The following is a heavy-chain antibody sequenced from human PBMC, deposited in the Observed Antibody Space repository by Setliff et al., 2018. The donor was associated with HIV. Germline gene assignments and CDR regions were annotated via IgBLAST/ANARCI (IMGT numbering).Heavy chain of an antibody. Sequence: SETLSLTCTVSNGSISSHYWSWIRKPPGKGLEWIGNMYYSGSTNYNPSLKSRVTISVDRSQNHFSLKLSSVTAADTAVYYCAREVDYYDSSRYLLLYYFDSWGQGTLVTVSS. D-gene: IGHD3-22*01. CDR3: AREVDYYDSSRYLLLYYFDS. V-gene: IGHV4-59*11. CDR2: MYYSGST. J-gene: IGHJ4*02. CDR1: NGSISSHY.